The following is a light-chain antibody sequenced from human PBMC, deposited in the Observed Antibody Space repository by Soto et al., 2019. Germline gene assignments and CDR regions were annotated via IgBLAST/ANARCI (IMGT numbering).Light chain of an antibody. CDR3: QQSFSTPWT. J-gene: IGKJ1*01. CDR2: AAS. V-gene: IGKV1-39*01. CDR1: QSISSH. Sequence: DIQMTQSPSSLTASVGDRVTITCRASQSISSHLNWFQQKAGKAPNLLISAASSLQSGVPSRFSGSGSGTDFTLTVSSLDPEDFATYYYQQSFSTPWTIGQGTQVEIK.